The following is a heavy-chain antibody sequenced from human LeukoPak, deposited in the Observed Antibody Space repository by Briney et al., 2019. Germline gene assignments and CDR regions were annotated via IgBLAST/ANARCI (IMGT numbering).Heavy chain of an antibody. J-gene: IGHJ4*02. CDR1: GGSFSGYY. V-gene: IGHV4-34*01. Sequence: SETLSLTCAVYGGSFSGYYWSWIRQPPGKGLEWIGEINHSGSTNYNPSLKSRVTISVDTSKNQFSLKLSSVTAADTAVYYCARVSAMVTIFDQWGQGTLVTVSS. CDR2: INHSGST. D-gene: IGHD5-18*01. CDR3: ARVSAMVTIFDQ.